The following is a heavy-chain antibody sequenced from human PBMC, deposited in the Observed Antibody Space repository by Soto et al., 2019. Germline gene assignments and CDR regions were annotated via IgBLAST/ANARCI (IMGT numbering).Heavy chain of an antibody. D-gene: IGHD6-6*01. CDR1: GGSMNYYY. CDR2: IYHSGTA. Sequence: QVQLRESGPGLVKPSETLSLTCSVSGGSMNYYYWSWIRQPPGKGLEWIGYIYHSGTAEYNPSLKSRITLSVDTSKSQFSLKMSSVTNADTAVYYCARDRAIISAPTKEYVFEIWRQGTMVTVSS. V-gene: IGHV4-59*01. J-gene: IGHJ3*02. CDR3: ARDRAIISAPTKEYVFEI.